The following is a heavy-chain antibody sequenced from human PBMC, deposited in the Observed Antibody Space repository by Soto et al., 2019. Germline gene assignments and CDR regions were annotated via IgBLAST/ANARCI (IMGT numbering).Heavy chain of an antibody. J-gene: IGHJ5*02. CDR1: GGTFSSYA. D-gene: IGHD2-2*01. CDR3: ARKEYCSSTSCYSSWFDP. V-gene: IGHV1-69*13. CDR2: IIPIFGTA. Sequence: SVKVSCKASGGTFSSYAISWVRQAPGQGLEWMGGIIPIFGTANYAQKSQGRVTITADESTSTAYMELSSLRSEDTAVYYCARKEYCSSTSCYSSWFDPWGQGTLVTVSS.